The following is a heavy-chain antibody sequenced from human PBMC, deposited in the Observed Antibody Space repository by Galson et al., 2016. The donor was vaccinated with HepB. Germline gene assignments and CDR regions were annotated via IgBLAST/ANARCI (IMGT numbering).Heavy chain of an antibody. Sequence: SLRLSCAASGFTFSSYWMTWVRQAPGKGLEWVANIKEDGSVKYHVDSVQGRFTISRDNANNSLYLQMNSLRAEDTAVYYCAREPRPGAYYFDYLGQGTLVTVSS. CDR3: AREPRPGAYYFDY. V-gene: IGHV3-7*03. CDR2: IKEDGSVK. D-gene: IGHD2-21*01. CDR1: GFTFSSYW. J-gene: IGHJ4*02.